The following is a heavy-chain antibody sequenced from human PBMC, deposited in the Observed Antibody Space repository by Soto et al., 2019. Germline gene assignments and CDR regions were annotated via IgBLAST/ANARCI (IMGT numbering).Heavy chain of an antibody. J-gene: IGHJ4*02. V-gene: IGHV1-18*01. CDR1: GYTFSSFG. CDR2: VTGYNGNT. CDR3: ARAPPFDY. Sequence: QGQLVQSGAELKKPGASVKVSCKASGYTFSSFGIAWVRQAPGQGLDWMGWVTGYNGNTKYAQRFQDRVIMTTDTSTNTAYMELRNLRSDDTAVYFCARAPPFDYWGRGTLVTVSS.